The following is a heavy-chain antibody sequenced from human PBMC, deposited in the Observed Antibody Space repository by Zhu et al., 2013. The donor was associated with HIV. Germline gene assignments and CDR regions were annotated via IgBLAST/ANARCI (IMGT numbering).Heavy chain of an antibody. V-gene: IGHV1-2*02. Sequence: QVQLVQSGTEMKKPGASVKVSCKASGCTFSAYNIHWIRQAPGQGLERLGWIEPKNGETHFAQKFQGKVSMTRDKSISTAYMELTRLTSDDTAVYFCARDPAPSGAWYFDLWGRGTLVTVSS. D-gene: IGHD2-2*01. CDR3: ARDPAPSGAWYFDL. CDR1: GCTFSAYN. CDR2: IEPKNGET. J-gene: IGHJ2*01.